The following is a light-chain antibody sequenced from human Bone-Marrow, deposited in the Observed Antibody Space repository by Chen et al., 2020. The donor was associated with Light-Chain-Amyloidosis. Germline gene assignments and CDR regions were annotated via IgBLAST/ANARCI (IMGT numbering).Light chain of an antibody. CDR2: TSN. V-gene: IGLV1-44*01. Sequence: QSVLTQPPSASGTPGQRVTISCSGSSSNIGSNSVHWYHQLPGTAPKLLIYTSNQRPAGVPDRFSGSKSGTSASLAISGLQSEDEADYYCAAWDDSLNGVVFGGGTKLTV. CDR1: SSNIGSNS. CDR3: AAWDDSLNGVV. J-gene: IGLJ2*01.